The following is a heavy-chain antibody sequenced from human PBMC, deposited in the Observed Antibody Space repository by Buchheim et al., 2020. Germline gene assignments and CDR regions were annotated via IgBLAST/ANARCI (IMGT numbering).Heavy chain of an antibody. V-gene: IGHV3-48*02. D-gene: IGHD2-8*01. CDR2: IDRSGGSP. J-gene: IGHJ4*02. Sequence: EVQLVESGGGLVQPGMSLRLSCEGSGFTFRNNAMHWVRQAPGKGLEWIAHIDRSGGSPLYAASVKGRFTISRDNAKNSLYLQMYSLRDEDTAVYYCARDLMGYLFDYCGQGTL. CDR3: ARDLMGYLFDY. CDR1: GFTFRNNA.